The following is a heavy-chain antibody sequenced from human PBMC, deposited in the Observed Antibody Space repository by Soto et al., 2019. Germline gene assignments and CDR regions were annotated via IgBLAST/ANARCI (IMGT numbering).Heavy chain of an antibody. V-gene: IGHV1-69*01. CDR1: GGTFTSTA. CDR2: IIPVLGTP. D-gene: IGHD6-13*01. CDR3: ASSAGLDHLLNYYGLNV. Sequence: QVLLVQSSAEVKKPGSSVKVSCKASGGTFTSTAFSWVRQAPGQGLEGMGGIIPVLGTPNYAQKFQARLTVTADASTTTVHMELSSLRSDDTAVYYCASSAGLDHLLNYYGLNVWGQGTTVTVSS. J-gene: IGHJ6*02.